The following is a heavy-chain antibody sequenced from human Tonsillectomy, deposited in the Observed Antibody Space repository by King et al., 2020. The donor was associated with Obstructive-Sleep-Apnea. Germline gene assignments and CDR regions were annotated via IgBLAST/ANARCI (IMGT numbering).Heavy chain of an antibody. J-gene: IGHJ4*02. CDR2: IYYSGST. CDR1: GGFISSGAYY. CDR3: ARGGQGRSGFEAPPDY. V-gene: IGHV4-31*03. D-gene: IGHD6-25*01. Sequence: VQLQESGPGLVKPSQILSLTCTVSGGFISSGAYYWSWIPRRPGKGLEWIGYIYYSGSTYYNPSLKSRVIISVDTSKNQFSLKVSSVTAADTAVYYCARGGQGRSGFEAPPDYWGQGTLVTVSS.